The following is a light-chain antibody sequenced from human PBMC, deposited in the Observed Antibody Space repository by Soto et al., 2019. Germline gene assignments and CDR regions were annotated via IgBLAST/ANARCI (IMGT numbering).Light chain of an antibody. CDR2: EVS. V-gene: IGLV2-14*01. CDR1: SSDVGGYNY. Sequence: QSALTQPASVSGSPGQSLTISCTGTSSDVGGYNYVSWYQQHPGKAPKLMIYEVSNRPSGVSNRFSCSKSGNTASLTISGLQAEDEADYYCSSYTSSSPLEVFGGGTKLTVL. J-gene: IGLJ3*02. CDR3: SSYTSSSPLEV.